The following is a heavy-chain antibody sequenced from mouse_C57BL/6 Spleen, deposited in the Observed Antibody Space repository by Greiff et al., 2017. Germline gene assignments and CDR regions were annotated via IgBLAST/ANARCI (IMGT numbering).Heavy chain of an antibody. D-gene: IGHD1-1*01. CDR2: INPNYGTP. CDR1: GYSFTDYN. Sequence: VQLQQSGPELVKPGASVKISCKASGYSFTDYNMNWVKQSNGKSLEWIGVINPNYGTPSYNQKFKGKATLTVDQYSSTAYMQLNSLTSEYAAVYYCARAYYYGSSHYVDYWGQGTTLTVSS. V-gene: IGHV1-39*01. J-gene: IGHJ2*01. CDR3: ARAYYYGSSHYVDY.